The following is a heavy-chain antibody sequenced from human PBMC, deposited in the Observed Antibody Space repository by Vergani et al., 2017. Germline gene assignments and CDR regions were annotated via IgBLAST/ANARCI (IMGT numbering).Heavy chain of an antibody. J-gene: IGHJ4*02. Sequence: QVQLVQSGAEVKKPGASVKVSCKASGYTFTSYGISWVRQAPGQGLEWMGWINPNSGGTNYAQKFQGRVTMTRDTSISTAYMELSRLRSDDTAVYYCARGPLLLWFGEFKFDYWGQGTLVTVSS. CDR3: ARGPLLLWFGEFKFDY. V-gene: IGHV1-2*02. CDR1: GYTFTSYG. CDR2: INPNSGGT. D-gene: IGHD3-10*01.